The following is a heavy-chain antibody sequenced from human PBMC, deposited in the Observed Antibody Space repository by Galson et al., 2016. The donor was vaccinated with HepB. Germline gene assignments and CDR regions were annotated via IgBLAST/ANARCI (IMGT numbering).Heavy chain of an antibody. CDR3: ASACSSTTCYGDFDY. Sequence: SLRLSCAASGFTFRNYGMHWVRQVPGKGLEWVAVISYDGINKYFADSVRGRFNISRDNSKNTLYLQMHSPRAEDTAVYYCASACSSTTCYGDFDYWGQGTLVTVSS. J-gene: IGHJ4*02. CDR2: ISYDGINK. D-gene: IGHD2-2*01. CDR1: GFTFRNYG. V-gene: IGHV3-30*03.